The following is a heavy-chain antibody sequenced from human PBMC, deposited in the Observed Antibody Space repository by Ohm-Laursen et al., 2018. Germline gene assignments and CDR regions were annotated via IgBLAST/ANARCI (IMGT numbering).Heavy chain of an antibody. CDR3: ARGAPFYGGFDY. V-gene: IGHV3-48*01. CDR1: GFTFRTYS. CDR2: IDASGGTT. J-gene: IGHJ4*02. D-gene: IGHD4-17*01. Sequence: SLRLSCTASGFTFRTYSMNWVRQSPGKGLEWLSYIDASGGTTYYADSVKGRLIISRDNAKNSLYLQMSGLRGEDTAVYYCARGAPFYGGFDYWGQGTLVTVSS.